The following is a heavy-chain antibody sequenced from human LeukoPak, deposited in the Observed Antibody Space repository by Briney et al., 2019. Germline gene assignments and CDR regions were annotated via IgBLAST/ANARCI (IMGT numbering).Heavy chain of an antibody. CDR2: ISSRSSYI. CDR1: GFTFSSCS. CDR3: ARDDFGGDFDF. V-gene: IGHV3-21*01. J-gene: IGHJ4*02. D-gene: IGHD4-23*01. Sequence: GGSLRLSCAASGFTFSSCSMNWLRQTPGKGLEWVSSISSRSSYIYYGDSVKGRFTISRDNAKSSLFLQMNSLRAEDTAIYYCARDDFGGDFDFWGQGTLVTVSS.